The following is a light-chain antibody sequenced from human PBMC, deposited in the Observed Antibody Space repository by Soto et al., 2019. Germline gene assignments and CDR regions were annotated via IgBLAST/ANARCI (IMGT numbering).Light chain of an antibody. CDR2: AAS. Sequence: DIQMTQSPSSLSPSVGDRVAITCRSSQGISNYLAWYQQKPGTVPKLLIYAASTLQSGDPSRFSGSRSGTAYTLTIRSQQPEDVASYYCQKYNSAPYPFGPVTKVDI. J-gene: IGKJ3*01. CDR3: QKYNSAPYP. CDR1: QGISNY. V-gene: IGKV1-27*01.